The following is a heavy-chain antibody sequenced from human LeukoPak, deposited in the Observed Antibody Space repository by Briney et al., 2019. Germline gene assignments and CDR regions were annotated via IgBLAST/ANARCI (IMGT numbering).Heavy chain of an antibody. CDR3: AKDYYGDYEALDY. V-gene: IGHV3-9*01. J-gene: IGHJ4*02. Sequence: PGRSLRLSCAASGFTFDDYAMHWVRQAPGKGLEWVSGISWNSGSIGYADSVKGRFTISRDNAKNSLYLQMNSLRAEDTALYYCAKDYYGDYEALDYWGQGTLVTVSS. CDR2: ISWNSGSI. D-gene: IGHD4-17*01. CDR1: GFTFDDYA.